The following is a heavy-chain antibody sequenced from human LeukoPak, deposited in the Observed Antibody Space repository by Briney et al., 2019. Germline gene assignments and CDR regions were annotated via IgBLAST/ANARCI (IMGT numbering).Heavy chain of an antibody. Sequence: GGSLRLSCAASGFTFDDYAMHWVRQAPGKGLEWVSGISWNSGSIGYADSVKGRFTISRDNAKNSLYLQVNSLRAEDTALYYCAKDKGSGYGYFDYWGQGTLVTVSS. CDR1: GFTFDDYA. V-gene: IGHV3-9*01. CDR2: ISWNSGSI. CDR3: AKDKGSGYGYFDY. J-gene: IGHJ4*02. D-gene: IGHD5-12*01.